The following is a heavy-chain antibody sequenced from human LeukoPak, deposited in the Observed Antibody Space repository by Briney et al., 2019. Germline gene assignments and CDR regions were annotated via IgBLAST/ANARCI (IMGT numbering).Heavy chain of an antibody. V-gene: IGHV3-21*01. D-gene: IGHD4-23*01. J-gene: IGHJ4*02. CDR3: ARVFSVVTHNFDY. CDR1: GFTFSSYS. CDR2: ISSSSSYI. Sequence: PGGSLRLFCAASGFTFSSYSMKWVRQAPGKGLEWVSSISSSSSYIYYADSVKGRFTISRDNAKNSLYLQMNSLRAEDTAVYYCARVFSVVTHNFDYWGQGTLVTVSS.